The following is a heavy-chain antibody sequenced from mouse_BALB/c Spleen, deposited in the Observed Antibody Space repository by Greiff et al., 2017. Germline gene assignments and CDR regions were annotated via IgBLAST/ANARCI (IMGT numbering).Heavy chain of an antibody. J-gene: IGHJ4*01. D-gene: IGHD1-1*01. CDR1: GYSFTGYN. CDR3: ARGSENYYGSSYSYAMDY. V-gene: IGHV1-39*01. Sequence: LVESGPELEKPGASVKISCKASGYSFTGYNMNWVKQSNGKSLEWIGNIDPYYGGTSYNQKFKGKATLTVDKSSSTAYMQLKSLTSEDSAVYYCARGSENYYGSSYSYAMDYWGQGTSVTVSS. CDR2: IDPYYGGT.